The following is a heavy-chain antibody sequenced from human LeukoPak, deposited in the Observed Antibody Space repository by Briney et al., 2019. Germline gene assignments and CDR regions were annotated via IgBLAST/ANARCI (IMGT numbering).Heavy chain of an antibody. CDR2: INHSGST. CDR3: ARAYSSSWYNRRINWFDP. CDR1: GGSFSGYY. D-gene: IGHD6-13*01. J-gene: IGHJ5*02. V-gene: IGHV4-34*01. Sequence: SETLFLTCAVYGGSFSGYYWSWIRQPPGKGLEWIGEINHSGSTNYNPCLKSRVTISVDTSKNQFSPKLSSVTAADTAVYYCARAYSSSWYNRRINWFDPWGQGTLVTVSS.